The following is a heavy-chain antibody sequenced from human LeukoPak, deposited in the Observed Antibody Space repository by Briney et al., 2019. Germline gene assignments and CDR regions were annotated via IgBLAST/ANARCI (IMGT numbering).Heavy chain of an antibody. J-gene: IGHJ4*02. D-gene: IGHD5-24*01. Sequence: SETLSLTCAVYGGSFSGYYWSWIRQPPGKGLEWIGEINHSGSTNYNPSLKSRVTISVDTSKNQFSLKLSSVTAADTAVYYCARGLEMATSVLGYWGQGTLVTVSS. CDR3: ARGLEMATSVLGY. V-gene: IGHV4-34*01. CDR2: INHSGST. CDR1: GGSFSGYY.